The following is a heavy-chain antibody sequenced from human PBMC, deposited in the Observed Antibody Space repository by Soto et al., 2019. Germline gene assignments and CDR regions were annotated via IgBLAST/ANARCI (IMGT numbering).Heavy chain of an antibody. J-gene: IGHJ5*02. CDR2: INHSGST. CDR1: GGSFSRYY. V-gene: IGHV4-34*01. CDR3: ARGPAATLLTGNRNWFDP. Sequence: PSDTLSITGAVHGGSFSRYYWTRYRQPPGKGLERIGEINHSGSTNYNPSLKSRVTISVDTSKNQFSLKLSSVTAADTAVYYCARGPAATLLTGNRNWFDPWGQGTLVTVSS. D-gene: IGHD6-25*01.